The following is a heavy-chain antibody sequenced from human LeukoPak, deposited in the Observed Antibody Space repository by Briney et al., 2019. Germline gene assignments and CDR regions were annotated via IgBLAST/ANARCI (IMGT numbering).Heavy chain of an antibody. CDR3: ARAVNYDFWSAYYYYMDV. Sequence: SETLSLTCTVSGGSISSGDYYWSWIRQPPGKGLEWIGYISYSGSTSYNPSLKSPFTISMDTSKNQISLRLSSVTAADTAVYYCARAVNYDFWSAYYYYMDVWAEGPRSPSP. V-gene: IGHV4-30-4*01. CDR2: ISYSGST. D-gene: IGHD3-3*01. CDR1: GGSISSGDYY. J-gene: IGHJ6*03.